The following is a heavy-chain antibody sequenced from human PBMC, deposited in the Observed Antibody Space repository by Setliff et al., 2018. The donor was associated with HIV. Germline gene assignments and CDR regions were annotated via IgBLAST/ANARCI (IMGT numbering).Heavy chain of an antibody. D-gene: IGHD3-3*01. V-gene: IGHV4-34*01. CDR2: INHSGST. CDR1: GGSFSGYY. CDR3: ARGGRRITIFGVVPVYMDV. Sequence: SETLSLTCAVYGGSFSGYYWSWIRQHPGKGLEWIGEINHSGSTNYNPSLKSRVTISVDTSKNQFSLKLSAVTAADTAVYYCARGGRRITIFGVVPVYMDVWGKGTTVTVSS. J-gene: IGHJ6*03.